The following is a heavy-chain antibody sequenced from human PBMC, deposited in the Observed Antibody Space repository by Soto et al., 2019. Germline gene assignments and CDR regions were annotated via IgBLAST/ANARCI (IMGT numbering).Heavy chain of an antibody. J-gene: IGHJ6*02. D-gene: IGHD1-26*01. V-gene: IGHV1-8*01. CDR2: MDPNSGST. CDR3: ARERKCDVGRKGLDV. CDR1: GYTFTSYD. Sequence: QAQLVQSGAEVKKPGASVKVSCKASGYTFTSYDINWVRQAPGQGLEWLGWMDPNSGSTGYAQNYQGRGTMTRNIDIKTGHMEQSSPRAEDTAVYYCARERKCDVGRKGLDVWGQGPTVTVTS.